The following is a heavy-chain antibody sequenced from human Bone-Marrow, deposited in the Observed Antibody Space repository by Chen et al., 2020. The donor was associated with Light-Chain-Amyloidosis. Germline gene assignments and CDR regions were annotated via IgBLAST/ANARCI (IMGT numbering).Heavy chain of an antibody. Sequence: EVQLEQSGPEVKKPGKSLKTPGKASGSTFPNNWIGWVRQMPGKGLEWMGVIYPDDSDARYSPSFEGQVTISADKSITTAYLQWRSLKASDTAMYYCARRRDGYNFDYWGQGTLVTVSS. V-gene: IGHV5-51*01. CDR2: IYPDDSDA. J-gene: IGHJ4*02. CDR3: ARRRDGYNFDY. CDR1: GSTFPNNW. D-gene: IGHD5-12*01.